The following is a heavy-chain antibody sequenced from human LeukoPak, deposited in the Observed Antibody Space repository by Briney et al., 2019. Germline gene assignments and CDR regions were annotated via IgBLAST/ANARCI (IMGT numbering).Heavy chain of an antibody. D-gene: IGHD5-24*01. CDR1: GFTFSDNH. J-gene: IGHJ4*02. CDR2: IYRDGLT. Sequence: GGSLRLSCVVSGFTFSDNHMNWVRQAPGEGLEWVSAIYRDGLTYYADSVRGRFTISRDNSKSTVYLQMNSLKPEDTAVYFCARDPRDGYGHFDYWGQGTLVTVSS. CDR3: ARDPRDGYGHFDY. V-gene: IGHV3-66*02.